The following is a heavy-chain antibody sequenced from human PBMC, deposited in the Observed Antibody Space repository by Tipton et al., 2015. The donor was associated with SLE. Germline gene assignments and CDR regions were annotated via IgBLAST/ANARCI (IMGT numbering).Heavy chain of an antibody. CDR1: GGSISSSSYY. CDR2: IYHSGST. Sequence: TLSLTCAVYGGSISSSSYYWGWIRQPPGKGLEWIGSIYHSGSTYYNPSLKSRVTISVDTSKNQFSLKLSSVTAADTAVYYCARATLVVPFDYWGQGTLVTVSS. CDR3: ARATLVVPFDY. J-gene: IGHJ4*02. V-gene: IGHV4-39*07. D-gene: IGHD2-2*01.